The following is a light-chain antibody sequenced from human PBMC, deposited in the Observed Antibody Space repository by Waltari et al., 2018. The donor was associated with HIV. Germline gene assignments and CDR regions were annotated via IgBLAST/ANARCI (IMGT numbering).Light chain of an antibody. CDR3: MQSIQFHLFS. V-gene: IGKV2D-29*01. CDR1: QSIRHHDGKTY. Sequence: DVVMTQSPLPLSVTPGQPDPISRKPSQSIRHHDGKTYLYWYLQKPGQPPRLLMYEVSNRYSGVPERFSGSGSGTDFTLKISRVEAEDVGVYYCMQSIQFHLFSFGPGTKVEIK. J-gene: IGKJ3*01. CDR2: EVS.